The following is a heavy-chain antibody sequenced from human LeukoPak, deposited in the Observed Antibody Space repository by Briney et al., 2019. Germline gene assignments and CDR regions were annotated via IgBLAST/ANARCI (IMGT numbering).Heavy chain of an antibody. Sequence: SETLSLTCTVSGGSISSYYWSWIRQHPGKGLEWIGYIYYSGSTYYNPSLKSRVTISVDTSKNQFSLKLGSVTAADTAVYYCARDAMYDFWSGYSTVYYYGMDVWGQGTTVTVSS. CDR3: ARDAMYDFWSGYSTVYYYGMDV. J-gene: IGHJ6*02. CDR2: IYYSGST. V-gene: IGHV4-59*06. CDR1: GGSISSYY. D-gene: IGHD3-3*01.